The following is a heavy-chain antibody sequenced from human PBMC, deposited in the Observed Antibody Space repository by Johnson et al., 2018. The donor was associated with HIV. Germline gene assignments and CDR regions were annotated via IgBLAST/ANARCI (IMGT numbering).Heavy chain of an antibody. Sequence: VQLVESGGGLVQPGGSLRLSCGVSGFIVSSNHMNWVRQAPGKGLEWVSVIYSGGSTYYADSVKGRFTITRDNVKNSLYMQMNSLRVEDTAVYFCARDYRGALDIWGQGTMVTVSS. CDR1: GFIVSSNH. J-gene: IGHJ3*02. CDR3: ARDYRGALDI. CDR2: IYSGGST. V-gene: IGHV3-66*01. D-gene: IGHD4-11*01.